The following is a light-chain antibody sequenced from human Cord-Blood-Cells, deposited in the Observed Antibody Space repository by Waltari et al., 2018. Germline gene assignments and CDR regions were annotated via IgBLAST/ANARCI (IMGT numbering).Light chain of an antibody. V-gene: IGLV2-23*02. J-gene: IGLJ1*01. Sequence: QSALTQPASVSGSPGQSTTISCTGTSSDVGSYNLVSWYQQHPGKSPKLIIYEVSKRPSGVSNRFSGSKSGNTASLTISGLQAEDEADYYCCSYAGSSTYVFGTGTKVTVL. CDR1: SSDVGSYNL. CDR3: CSYAGSSTYV. CDR2: EVS.